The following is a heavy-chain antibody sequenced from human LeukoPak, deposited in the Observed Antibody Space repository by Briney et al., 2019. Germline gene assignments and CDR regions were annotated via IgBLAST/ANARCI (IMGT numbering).Heavy chain of an antibody. CDR3: ARVRRTQGHFDY. CDR1: GGTFSSYA. V-gene: IGHV1-69*05. D-gene: IGHD1-14*01. J-gene: IGHJ4*02. CDR2: IIPIFGTA. Sequence: SVKVSCKASGGTFSSYAISWVRQAPGQGLEWMGGIIPIFGTANYAQKFQGRVTITTDESTSTAYMELSSLRSEDTAVYYCARVRRTQGHFDYWSQGTLVTVSS.